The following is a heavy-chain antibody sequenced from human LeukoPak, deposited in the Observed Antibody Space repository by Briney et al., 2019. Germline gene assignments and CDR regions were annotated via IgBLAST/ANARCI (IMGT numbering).Heavy chain of an antibody. CDR1: GYTFTTYS. Sequence: ASAKVSCRTSGYTFTTYSITWVRQAPGQGLEWMGWISAYNGNRNYAQKFQGRVTMTTDTSTRTAYMELRSLRSDDTAVYYCARGLDSIPGPDYFDFWGQGTMVTVSS. J-gene: IGHJ4*02. V-gene: IGHV1-18*01. D-gene: IGHD2-2*02. CDR3: ARGLDSIPGPDYFDF. CDR2: ISAYNGNR.